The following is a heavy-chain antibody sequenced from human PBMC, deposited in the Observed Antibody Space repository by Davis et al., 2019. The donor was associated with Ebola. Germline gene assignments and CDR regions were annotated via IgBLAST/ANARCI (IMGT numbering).Heavy chain of an antibody. J-gene: IGHJ6*02. CDR2: IYASGST. CDR1: GFSISTGYY. Sequence: PSETLSLTCTVSGFSISTGYYWSWIRQPADKGLEWIGRIYASGSTNYNPSLKSRVTMSVDTSKNQFSLKLSSVTAADTAVYYCAREGNYYYNAMDVWGQGTTITVSS. CDR3: AREGNYYYNAMDV. V-gene: IGHV4-4*07.